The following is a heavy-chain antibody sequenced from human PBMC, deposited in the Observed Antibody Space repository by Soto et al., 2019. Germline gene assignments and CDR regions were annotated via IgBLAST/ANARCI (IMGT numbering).Heavy chain of an antibody. Sequence: ASVKVSCKASGHTFTSYDINWVRQATGQGLEWMGWMNPNSGNTGYAQKFQGRVTMTRNTSISTAYMELSSLRSEDTAVYYCARGRVGATGYYYYYGMDVWGQGTTVTV. CDR1: GHTFTSYD. CDR3: ARGRVGATGYYYYYGMDV. D-gene: IGHD1-26*01. V-gene: IGHV1-8*01. CDR2: MNPNSGNT. J-gene: IGHJ6*02.